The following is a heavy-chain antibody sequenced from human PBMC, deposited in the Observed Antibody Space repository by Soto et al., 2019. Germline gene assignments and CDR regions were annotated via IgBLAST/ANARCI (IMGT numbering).Heavy chain of an antibody. D-gene: IGHD2-2*01. CDR3: AKVGKGYCSSTSCYGGPTPGYFDY. CDR2: ISGSGGST. V-gene: IGHV3-23*01. J-gene: IGHJ4*02. Sequence: TGGSLRLSCAASGFTFSSYAMSWVRQAPGKGLEWVSAISGSGGSTYYADSVKGRFTISRDNSKNTLYLQMNSLRAEDTAVYYCAKVGKGYCSSTSCYGGPTPGYFDYWGQGTLVTVSS. CDR1: GFTFSSYA.